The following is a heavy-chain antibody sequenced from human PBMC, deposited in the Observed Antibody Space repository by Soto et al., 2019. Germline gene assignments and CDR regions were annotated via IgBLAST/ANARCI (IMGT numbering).Heavy chain of an antibody. J-gene: IGHJ5*02. V-gene: IGHV3-30*03. CDR1: GLTFSKYA. D-gene: IGHD2-2*01. CDR2: ILHDGDKK. CDR3: VRALCGAPYCEGRDWFVP. Sequence: QMQLVESGGGVVQPGGSLRLSCAASGLTFSKYAMHWVRQAPGKGLEWVAVILHDGDKKRYADSVEGRFTISRDNSMDTLSLQMSGLRAEDSAVYYWVRALCGAPYCEGRDWFVPWGQGTLVTVSS.